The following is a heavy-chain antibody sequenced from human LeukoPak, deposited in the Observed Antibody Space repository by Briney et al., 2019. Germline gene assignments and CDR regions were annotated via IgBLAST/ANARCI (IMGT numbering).Heavy chain of an antibody. CDR2: IKEDGTET. CDR1: GLTFSNCR. J-gene: IGHJ4*02. D-gene: IGHD3/OR15-3a*01. V-gene: IGHV3-7*05. CDR3: ARDEFGPLAF. Sequence: GGSLRLSCVVSGLTFSNCRMTWVRQAPGRGLEWVANIKEDGTETSYVCSVKGRFTISRDNAKNSLYLQMNSLRAEDTALYYCARDEFGPLAFWGRGTLVTVSS.